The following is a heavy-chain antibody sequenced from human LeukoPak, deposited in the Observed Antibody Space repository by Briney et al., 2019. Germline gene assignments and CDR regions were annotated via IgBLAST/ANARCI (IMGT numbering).Heavy chain of an antibody. CDR1: GFTFSNAW. CDR3: TTAVFIAAAGTGYFQH. V-gene: IGHV3-15*01. CDR2: IKSKTDGGTT. Sequence: GGSLRLSCAASGFTFSNAWMSWVRQAPGKGLEWVGRIKSKTDGGTTDYAAPVKGRFTISRDDSKNTLYLQMNSLKTEDTAVYYCTTAVFIAAAGTGYFQHWGQGTLVTVSP. D-gene: IGHD6-13*01. J-gene: IGHJ1*01.